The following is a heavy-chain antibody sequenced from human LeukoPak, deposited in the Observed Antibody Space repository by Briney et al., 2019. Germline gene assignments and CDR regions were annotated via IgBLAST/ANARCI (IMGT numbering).Heavy chain of an antibody. CDR1: GGSISSGDYY. CDR2: IYYSGST. CDR3: ARGATEDSSGYWGSIVYFDY. D-gene: IGHD3-22*01. Sequence: TSQTLSLTCTVSGGSISSGDYYWSWIRQPPGKGLEWIGYIYYSGSTYYNPSLKSRVTISVDTSKNQFSLKLSSVTAADTAVYYCARGATEDSSGYWGSIVYFDYWGQGTLVTVSS. J-gene: IGHJ4*02. V-gene: IGHV4-30-4*01.